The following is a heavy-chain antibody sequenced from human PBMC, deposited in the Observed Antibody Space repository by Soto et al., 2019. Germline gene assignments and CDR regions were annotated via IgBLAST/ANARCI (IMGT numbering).Heavy chain of an antibody. Sequence: QVQLVQSGAKVKRPGSSVKVSCKASGGTFNSHTINWVRQAPGQGLEWVGRVVPLLGIESHPQKFKDRLRFTADLSTGSVFMELSNVRSEDTAVYYCTRDHYDKDVVPVPRQHFDSCGPGTLLTVSS. CDR1: GGTFNSHT. CDR2: VVPLLGIE. CDR3: TRDHYDKDVVPVPRQHFDS. D-gene: IGHD2-21*01. V-gene: IGHV1-69*08. J-gene: IGHJ4*02.